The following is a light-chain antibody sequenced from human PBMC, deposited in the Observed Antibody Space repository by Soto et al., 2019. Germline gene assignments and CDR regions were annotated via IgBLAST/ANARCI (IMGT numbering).Light chain of an antibody. CDR1: QNISSY. Sequence: DIQMTQSPSSLSASVGHIFAITCRASQNISSYLNWYRHKEGRAPELLIYAASTLQRGVPSSLSGSGYGTDFLITISSLQTEDFATYYCQQSFSSTRSFGQGTQVDIK. CDR3: QQSFSSTRS. J-gene: IGKJ2*03. CDR2: AAS. V-gene: IGKV1-39*01.